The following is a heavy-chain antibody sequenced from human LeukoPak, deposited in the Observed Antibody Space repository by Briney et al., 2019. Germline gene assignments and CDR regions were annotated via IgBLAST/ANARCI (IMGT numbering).Heavy chain of an antibody. V-gene: IGHV4-34*01. D-gene: IGHD3-3*01. CDR2: INHSGST. CDR3: ARGGFTIFGVVNIYYYYMDV. CDR1: GGSFSGYY. J-gene: IGHJ6*03. Sequence: SETLSLTCAVYGGSFSGYYWSWIRQPPGKGLEWIGEINHSGSTNYNPSLKSRVTISVDTSKNQFFLKLSSVTAADTAVYYCARGGFTIFGVVNIYYYYMDVWGKGTTVTVSS.